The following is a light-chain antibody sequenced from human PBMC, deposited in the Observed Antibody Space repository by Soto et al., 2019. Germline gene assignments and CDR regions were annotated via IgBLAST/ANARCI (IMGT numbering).Light chain of an antibody. J-gene: IGKJ4*01. Sequence: EIVMTQSPATLSVSPGERATLSCRASQSVSSNLAWYQQKPGQAPRLRIYGASTRATGIPARFSGSGSGTEFTLTISSLQSEDFAVYYCQHDNNWPPLTFGGGTKVEIK. CDR3: QHDNNWPPLT. CDR1: QSVSSN. CDR2: GAS. V-gene: IGKV3-15*01.